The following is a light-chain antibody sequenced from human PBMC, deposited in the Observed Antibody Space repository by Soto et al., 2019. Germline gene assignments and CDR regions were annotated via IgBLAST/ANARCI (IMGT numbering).Light chain of an antibody. V-gene: IGKV3-20*01. CDR1: QSVSSSY. J-gene: IGKJ2*01. CDR2: GAS. Sequence: EIVLTQSPGPLYLSPGERATLSCRASQSVSSSYLAWYQQKPGQAPRLLIYGASSRATGIPDRFSGSGSGTDFTLTISRLEPEDFAVYYCQQYGSSPPYTFGQGTKLEIK. CDR3: QQYGSSPPYT.